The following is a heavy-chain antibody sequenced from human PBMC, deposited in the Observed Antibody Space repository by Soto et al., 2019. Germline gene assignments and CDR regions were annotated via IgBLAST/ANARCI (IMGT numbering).Heavy chain of an antibody. CDR1: GYHFLNYW. J-gene: IGHJ4*02. V-gene: IGHV5-51*01. Sequence: GESEKNSSQASGYHFLNYWIGWVRQMPGKGLEWLGIIYPGDSNIRYNPSFQGQVTISADKSLSTTYLHWSSLKASDTAMYYCARQRYFDYWGQGTLVTVSS. CDR2: IYPGDSNI. CDR3: ARQRYFDY.